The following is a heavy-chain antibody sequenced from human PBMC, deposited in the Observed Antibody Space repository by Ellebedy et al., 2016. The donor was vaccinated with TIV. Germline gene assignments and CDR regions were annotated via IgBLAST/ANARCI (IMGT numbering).Heavy chain of an antibody. CDR2: ISSSSSTI. V-gene: IGHV3-11*04. D-gene: IGHD5-12*01. J-gene: IGHJ6*03. CDR1: GFTFSDYY. CDR3: ARDLEGRGSYYYYYMDV. Sequence: GGSLRLSXAASGFTFSDYYLRWIRQAPGKGLEWVSYISSSSSTIYYAGSVQGRFTISRDNAKNSLYLQMNSLRDEDTAVYYCARDLEGRGSYYYYYMDVWGKGTTVTVSS.